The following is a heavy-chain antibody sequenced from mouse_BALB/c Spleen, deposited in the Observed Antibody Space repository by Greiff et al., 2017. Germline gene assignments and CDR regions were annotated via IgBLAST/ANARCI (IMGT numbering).Heavy chain of an antibody. D-gene: IGHD4-1*01. J-gene: IGHJ2*01. CDR3: ARGGLTGRKDY. V-gene: IGHV1-80*01. Sequence: QVQLQQSGAELVRPGSSVKISCKASGYAFSSYWMNWVKQRPGQGLEWIGQIYPGDGDTNYNGKFKGKATLTADKSSSTAYMQLSSLTSEDSAVYFCARGGLTGRKDYWGQGTTLTVSS. CDR1: GYAFSSYW. CDR2: IYPGDGDT.